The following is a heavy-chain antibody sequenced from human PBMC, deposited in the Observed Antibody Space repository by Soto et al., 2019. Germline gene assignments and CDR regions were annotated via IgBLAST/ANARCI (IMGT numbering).Heavy chain of an antibody. CDR2: INSDGTTT. Sequence: EVQLVESGGGLVQPGGSLRLSCAASGFTFSSYWMHWVRQAPGKGLVWVSRINSDGTTTTYADSVKGRFTISRDNAKNTLYVEMNSLRAEDTAVYYFARVGTCYYNKDVGGKGTTFTFSS. V-gene: IGHV3-74*01. CDR3: ARVGTCYYNKDV. D-gene: IGHD1-1*01. J-gene: IGHJ6*03. CDR1: GFTFSSYW.